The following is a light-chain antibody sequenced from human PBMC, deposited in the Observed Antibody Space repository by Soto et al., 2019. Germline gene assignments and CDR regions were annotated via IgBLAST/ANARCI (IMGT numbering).Light chain of an antibody. Sequence: QSVLTQPASVSGSPGQSITISCSGTTNDVGGYNYVSWYQQHPGKAPKLLIYGVTDRPSGVSSRFSGSKSGNAASLTISGLQVEDEGDYYCSSYTSSYTWVFGGGTKVTVL. CDR1: TNDVGGYNY. CDR3: SSYTSSYTWV. V-gene: IGLV2-14*03. J-gene: IGLJ3*02. CDR2: GVT.